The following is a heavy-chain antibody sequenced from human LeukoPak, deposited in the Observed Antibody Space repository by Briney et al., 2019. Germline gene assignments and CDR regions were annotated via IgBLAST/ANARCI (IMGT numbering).Heavy chain of an antibody. CDR3: ARDLLARLLLDY. Sequence: GRSLRLSCAASGFTFSSYAMHWVRQAPGKGLEWVAVISYDGSNKYYADSVKGRFTISRDNSKNTLYLQMNSLRAEDTAVYYCARDLLARLLLDYWGQGILVTVSS. J-gene: IGHJ4*02. CDR2: ISYDGSNK. CDR1: GFTFSSYA. V-gene: IGHV3-30-3*01. D-gene: IGHD2-21*02.